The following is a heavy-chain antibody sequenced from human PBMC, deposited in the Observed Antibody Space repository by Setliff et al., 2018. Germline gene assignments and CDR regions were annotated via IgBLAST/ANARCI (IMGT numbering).Heavy chain of an antibody. D-gene: IGHD3-22*01. Sequence: GASVKVSCKTSGFGFTTFGFSWVRQAPGQGLEWMGWINPNSGGTNPAQRFQGRVTMTRDTSITTAYMELSSLRSDDTAVYYSARVPQEAFYYYDRGNHFDSWGQGTLVTVSS. CDR2: INPNSGGT. V-gene: IGHV1-2*02. J-gene: IGHJ4*02. CDR3: ARVPQEAFYYYDRGNHFDS. CDR1: GFGFTTFG.